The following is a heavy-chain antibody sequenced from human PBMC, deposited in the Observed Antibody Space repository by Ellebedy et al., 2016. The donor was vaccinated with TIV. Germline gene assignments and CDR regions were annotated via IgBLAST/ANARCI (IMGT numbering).Heavy chain of an antibody. V-gene: IGHV4-34*01. CDR2: INHSGST. D-gene: IGHD3-22*01. J-gene: IGHJ3*02. Sequence: GSLRLXCAVYGGSFSGYYWSWIRQPPGKGLEWIGEINHSGSTNYNPSLKSRVTISVDTSKNQFSLKLSSVTAADTAVYYCASPYYYDSSGYYRSDAFDIWGQGTMVTVSS. CDR1: GGSFSGYY. CDR3: ASPYYYDSSGYYRSDAFDI.